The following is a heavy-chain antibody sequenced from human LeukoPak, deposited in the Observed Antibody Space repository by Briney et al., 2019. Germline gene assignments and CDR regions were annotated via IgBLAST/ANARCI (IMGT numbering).Heavy chain of an antibody. CDR2: INWHGGST. CDR1: GFTFEDYG. J-gene: IGHJ4*02. D-gene: IGHD4-11*01. V-gene: IGHV3-20*04. Sequence: GGSLRLSCVASGFTFEDYGMSWVRQSAGKGLEWVSSINWHGGSTHYAESVKGRFTISRDNAKNSLSLQMNSLRAEDTALYYCARANYSPYYFDYWGQGTLVTVSS. CDR3: ARANYSPYYFDY.